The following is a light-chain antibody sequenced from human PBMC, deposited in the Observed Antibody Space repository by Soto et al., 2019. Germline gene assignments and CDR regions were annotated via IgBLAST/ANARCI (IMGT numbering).Light chain of an antibody. CDR3: CSYAGGSSVYV. CDR2: EGT. J-gene: IGLJ1*01. CDR1: SSDVGSYNF. V-gene: IGLV2-23*03. Sequence: QSVLTQPASVSGSPGQSITISCTGTSSDVGSYNFVSWYQQHPGNAPKLMIYEGTKRPSGVSNRFSGSKSGTTASLTISGLQAEDEADYYCCSYAGGSSVYVFATGTKLTVL.